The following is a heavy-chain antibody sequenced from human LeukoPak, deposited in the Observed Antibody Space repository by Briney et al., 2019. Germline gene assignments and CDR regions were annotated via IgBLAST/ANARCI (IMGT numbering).Heavy chain of an antibody. CDR2: IKQDGSEK. CDR1: GFTFSSYW. D-gene: IGHD1-20*01. V-gene: IGHV3-7*03. Sequence: GGSLRLSCAASGFTFSSYWMSWVRQAPGKGLEWVANIKQDGSEKYYVDSVKGRFTISRDNSKNTLYLQMNSLRAEDTAVYYCAKAGMTRFDYWGQGMMVTVSS. CDR3: AKAGMTRFDY. J-gene: IGHJ4*02.